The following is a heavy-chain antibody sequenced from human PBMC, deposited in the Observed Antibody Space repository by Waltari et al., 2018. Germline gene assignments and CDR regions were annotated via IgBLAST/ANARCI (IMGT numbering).Heavy chain of an antibody. CDR1: EFIFSGSG. D-gene: IGHD3-10*01. Sequence: EVQLVESGGGLVEHGESLRLSCVASEFIFSGSGMHWVRQVPGKGLMWVARINGDGTSTYYADFAKGRFTVSRDNANSTLNLQMSRLKVEDTGLYYCARDKDFYATGSPLDLWGHGTQVTVSS. CDR2: INGDGTST. V-gene: IGHV3-74*01. CDR3: ARDKDFYATGSPLDL. J-gene: IGHJ5*02.